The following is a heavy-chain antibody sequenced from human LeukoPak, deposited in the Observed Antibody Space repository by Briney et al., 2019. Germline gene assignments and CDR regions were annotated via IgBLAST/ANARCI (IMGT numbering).Heavy chain of an antibody. CDR3: ARKSGYAGPFDI. Sequence: SETLSLTCAVYGGSFSGYYWSWIRQPPGKGLEWMGEINHSGSTNYNPSLKSRVTISVDTSKNQFSLKLSSVTAADTAVYYCARKSGYAGPFDIWGQGTMVTVSS. J-gene: IGHJ3*02. CDR1: GGSFSGYY. V-gene: IGHV4-34*01. D-gene: IGHD5-12*01. CDR2: INHSGST.